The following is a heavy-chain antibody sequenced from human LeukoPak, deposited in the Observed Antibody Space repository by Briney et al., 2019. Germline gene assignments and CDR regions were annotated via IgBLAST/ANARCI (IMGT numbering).Heavy chain of an antibody. J-gene: IGHJ6*02. CDR2: INPSGGST. D-gene: IGHD2-2*01. Sequence: ASVKVSCKASGYTFTSYYMHWVRQAPGQGLEWMGIINPSGGSTSYTQKFQGRVTMTRDTSTSTVYMELSSLRSEDTAVYYCARDPAAVYYYYGMDVWGQGTTVTVSS. V-gene: IGHV1-46*01. CDR3: ARDPAAVYYYYGMDV. CDR1: GYTFTSYY.